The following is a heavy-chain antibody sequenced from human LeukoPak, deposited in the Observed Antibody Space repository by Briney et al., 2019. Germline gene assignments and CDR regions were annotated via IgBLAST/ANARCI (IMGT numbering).Heavy chain of an antibody. CDR1: GVSISSSNYF. D-gene: IGHD2-2*02. J-gene: IGHJ4*02. V-gene: IGHV4-39*07. Sequence: SETLSLTCTVSGVSISSSNYFWAWIRQSPGKGLEWIGSIYFRGSISSSPSLKSRVTIPIDASKTQFSLKLTSVTAADTAVYYCAREDRYCSSTSCYTWDYWGQGTLVAV. CDR3: AREDRYCSSTSCYTWDY. CDR2: IYFRGSI.